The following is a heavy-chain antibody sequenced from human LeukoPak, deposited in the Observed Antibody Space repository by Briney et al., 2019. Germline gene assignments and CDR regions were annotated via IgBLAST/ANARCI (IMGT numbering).Heavy chain of an antibody. CDR1: GFTFTDYY. V-gene: IGHV3-11*01. J-gene: IGHJ1*01. Sequence: KPGGSLRLSCVASGFTFTDYYMSWIRQAPGKGLEWVSYITNSGTTIYYADSVKGRFTISRDNAKNSLYLQMNSLRAEDTAVYYCARDGHYDILTGYFQDWGQGTLVTVSS. D-gene: IGHD3-9*01. CDR3: ARDGHYDILTGYFQD. CDR2: ITNSGTTI.